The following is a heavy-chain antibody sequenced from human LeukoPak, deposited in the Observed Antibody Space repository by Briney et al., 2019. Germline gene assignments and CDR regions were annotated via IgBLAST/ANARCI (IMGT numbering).Heavy chain of an antibody. CDR3: ARVYYSSTYDYWYFDL. CDR2: IYYSGST. D-gene: IGHD6-13*01. V-gene: IGHV4-59*01. Sequence: PSETLSLTCTVSGGSISYYYWSWIRQPPGKGLEWIGYIYYSGSTNYNPSLKSRVTMSVDTSKNQFSLQLSSVTAADTAVYYCARVYYSSTYDYWYFDLWGRGTLVTVSS. J-gene: IGHJ2*01. CDR1: GGSISYYY.